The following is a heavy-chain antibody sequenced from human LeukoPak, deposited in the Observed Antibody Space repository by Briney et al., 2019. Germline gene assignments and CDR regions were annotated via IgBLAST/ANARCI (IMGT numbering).Heavy chain of an antibody. V-gene: IGHV3-30*04. J-gene: IGHJ3*02. CDR3: ARVPAREASNAFDI. D-gene: IGHD3-10*01. CDR1: GFTFSSYA. CDR2: ISYDGSNK. Sequence: GGSLRLSCAASGFTFSSYAMHWVRQAPGKGLEWVAVISYDGSNKYYADSVKDRFTISRDNSKNTLYLQMNSLRAEDTAVYYCARVPAREASNAFDIWGQGTMVTVSS.